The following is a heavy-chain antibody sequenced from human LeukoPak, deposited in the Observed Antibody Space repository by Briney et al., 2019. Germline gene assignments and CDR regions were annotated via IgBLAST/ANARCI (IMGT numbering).Heavy chain of an antibody. CDR2: ITAYNGNT. CDR3: ARESYYYGSGSYDDFDY. Sequence: APVKVSCKASGYTSTRYGISWVRQAPGQGLEWMGSITAYNGNTNYAQKLQGRVTMTTDTSTSTAYMELRSLRSDDTAVYYCARESYYYGSGSYDDFDYWGQGTLVTVSS. J-gene: IGHJ4*02. V-gene: IGHV1-18*04. D-gene: IGHD3-10*01. CDR1: GYTSTRYG.